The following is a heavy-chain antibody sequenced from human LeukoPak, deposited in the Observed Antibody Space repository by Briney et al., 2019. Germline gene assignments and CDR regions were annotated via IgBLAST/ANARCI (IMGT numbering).Heavy chain of an antibody. CDR1: GGSISNYY. J-gene: IGHJ4*02. V-gene: IGHV4-59*01. CDR3: GRDLGGQWLVFDY. D-gene: IGHD6-19*01. Sequence: SETLSLTCTVSGGSISNYYWSWIRQPPGKGLEWIGYISYSGNTNYNPSLKSRVTTSIDTSKNQLSLKLSSVTAADTAVYYCGRDLGGQWLVFDYWGQGTLVVVSS. CDR2: ISYSGNT.